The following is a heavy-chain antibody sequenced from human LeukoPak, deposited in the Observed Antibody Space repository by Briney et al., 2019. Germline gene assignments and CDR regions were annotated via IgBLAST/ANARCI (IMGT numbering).Heavy chain of an antibody. D-gene: IGHD7-27*01. Sequence: ASVKVSCKTSGYTFTDYYIHWVRQAPGQGLEWMGWIVPNSGGTSFAQNFQGRVPMTRDTSITTMYMELSSLRSDDTAVYYCARRPAWGLDYWGQGTLVTVSS. V-gene: IGHV1-2*02. CDR3: ARRPAWGLDY. CDR1: GYTFTDYY. J-gene: IGHJ4*02. CDR2: IVPNSGGT.